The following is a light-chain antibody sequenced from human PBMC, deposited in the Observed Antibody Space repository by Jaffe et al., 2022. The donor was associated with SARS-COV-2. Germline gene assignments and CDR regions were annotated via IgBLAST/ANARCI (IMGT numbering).Light chain of an antibody. Sequence: IVMTQSPATLSGSPGERATLSCRASQSVYSDLAWYQQKPGQGPRLLIYGSSTRATGIPARFSGSGSGTEFTLTISSLQSEDFAVYYCQQYYKRATFGPGTKVDIK. CDR3: QQYYKRAT. CDR1: QSVYSD. V-gene: IGKV3-15*01. J-gene: IGKJ3*01. CDR2: GSS.